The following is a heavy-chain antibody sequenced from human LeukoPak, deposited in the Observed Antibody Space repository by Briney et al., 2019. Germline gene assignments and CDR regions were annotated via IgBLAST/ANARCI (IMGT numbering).Heavy chain of an antibody. D-gene: IGHD6-19*01. V-gene: IGHV3-9*01. Sequence: GRSLRLSCAASGFTFDDYAMHWVRQAPGKGLEWVSGISWNSGSIGYADSVKGRFTISRDNAKNSLYLQMNSLRAEDTALYYCAKDMAHIAGAGPVDYWGQGTLVTVSS. J-gene: IGHJ4*02. CDR2: ISWNSGSI. CDR1: GFTFDDYA. CDR3: AKDMAHIAGAGPVDY.